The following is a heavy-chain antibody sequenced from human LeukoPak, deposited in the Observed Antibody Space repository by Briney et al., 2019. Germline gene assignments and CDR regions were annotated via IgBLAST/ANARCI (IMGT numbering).Heavy chain of an antibody. CDR1: GYTFTGYY. CDR2: INPNSGGT. D-gene: IGHD2-2*01. V-gene: IGHV1-2*02. CDR3: ARESHCSSTSCYGYYYYGMDV. Sequence: ASVKVSCKASGYTFTGYYMHWVRQAPGQGLEWMGWINPNSGGTNYAQKFQGRVTMTRDTSISTAYMELSRLRSDDTAVYYCARESHCSSTSCYGYYYYGMDVWGQGTTVTVSS. J-gene: IGHJ6*02.